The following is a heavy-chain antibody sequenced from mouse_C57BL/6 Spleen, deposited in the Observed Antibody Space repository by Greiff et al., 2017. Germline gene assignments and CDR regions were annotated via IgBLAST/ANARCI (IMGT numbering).Heavy chain of an antibody. D-gene: IGHD1-1*01. V-gene: IGHV1-19*01. CDR1: GYTFPYFL. Sequence: EVQLQQSGPVLVKPGASVKISCKASGYTFPYFLMNWVKQSHGKSPEWIGVINPFNGGTSYNQKFKGKATLTVDKSSSTAYMELNSLTSEDSAVYYCARYGSSYKYFDVWGTGTTVTVSS. CDR3: ARYGSSYKYFDV. CDR2: INPFNGGT. J-gene: IGHJ1*03.